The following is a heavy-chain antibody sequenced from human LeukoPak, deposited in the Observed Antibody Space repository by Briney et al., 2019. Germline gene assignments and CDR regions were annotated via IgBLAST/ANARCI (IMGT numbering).Heavy chain of an antibody. D-gene: IGHD6-19*01. J-gene: IGHJ4*02. CDR1: GGSISSSSYY. V-gene: IGHV4-39*01. CDR2: IFYSGST. CDR3: ATTPALAVAGTLDPKE. Sequence: PSETLSLTCTVSGGSISSSSYYWGWIRQSPGKGLEWIGSIFYSGSTYYNPSLKSRVTISIDTSENQFSLEVSSVTAADTAVYYCATTPALAVAGTLDPKEWGQGTLVTVSS.